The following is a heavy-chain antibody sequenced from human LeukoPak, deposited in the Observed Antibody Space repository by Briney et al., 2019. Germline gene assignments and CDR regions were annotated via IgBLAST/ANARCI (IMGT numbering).Heavy chain of an antibody. J-gene: IGHJ4*02. Sequence: GASAKVSCKASGYTFTSYGNSWVRQAAGQWLEWMGWISAYNGNTNYAQKLQGRVTMTTDTSTSTAYMELRSLRSDDTAVYYCAVTGARYVGNFDCWGQGTLVTVSS. CDR3: AVTGARYVGNFDC. CDR2: ISAYNGNT. V-gene: IGHV1-18*01. CDR1: GYTFTSYG. D-gene: IGHD1-26*01.